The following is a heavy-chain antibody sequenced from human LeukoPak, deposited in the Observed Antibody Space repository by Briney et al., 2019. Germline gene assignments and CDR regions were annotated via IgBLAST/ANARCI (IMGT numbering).Heavy chain of an antibody. CDR3: AREGPNYGDFEGVFDY. D-gene: IGHD4-17*01. Sequence: GASVKVSCKASGYTFTSYDINWVRQATGQGLEWMGWMNPNSGNTGYAQKFQGRVTITRNTSISTAYMELSSLRSEDTAVYYCAREGPNYGDFEGVFDYWGQGTLVTVSS. V-gene: IGHV1-8*03. J-gene: IGHJ4*02. CDR2: MNPNSGNT. CDR1: GYTFTSYD.